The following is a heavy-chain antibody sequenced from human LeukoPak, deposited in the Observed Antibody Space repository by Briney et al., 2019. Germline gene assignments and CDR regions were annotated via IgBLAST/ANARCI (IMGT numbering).Heavy chain of an antibody. V-gene: IGHV3-48*04. Sequence: GGSLRLSCAASGFTFSSYSMNWVRQAPGKGLEWVSYISSSSSTIYYADSVKGRFTISRDNAKNSLYLQMNSLRAEDTAVYYCAREECFGSRCYSSNPTWYFYYMDVWGKGTTVTVSS. J-gene: IGHJ6*03. CDR2: ISSSSSTI. CDR3: AREECFGSRCYSSNPTWYFYYMDV. D-gene: IGHD2-15*01. CDR1: GFTFSSYS.